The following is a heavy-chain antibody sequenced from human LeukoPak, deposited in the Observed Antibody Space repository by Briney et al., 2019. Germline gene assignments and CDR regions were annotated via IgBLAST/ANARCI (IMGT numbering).Heavy chain of an antibody. Sequence: QPGASLRLSCAASGFTFSSYAMSWVRQAPGEGLEWVSAISGSGGSTYYADSVKGRFTISRDNSKNTLYLQMNSLRAEDTAVYHCAGIRGRWLQLWYWGQGTLVTVSS. D-gene: IGHD5-24*01. CDR1: GFTFSSYA. J-gene: IGHJ4*02. CDR3: AGIRGRWLQLWY. CDR2: ISGSGGST. V-gene: IGHV3-23*01.